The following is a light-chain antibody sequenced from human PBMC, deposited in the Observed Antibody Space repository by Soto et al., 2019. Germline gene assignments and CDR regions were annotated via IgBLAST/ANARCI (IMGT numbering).Light chain of an antibody. CDR2: GAS. V-gene: IGKV3-20*01. Sequence: EIVLTQSPGTLSLSPGERATLSCRASQTVSTNYLAWYQQKPGQAPRLLIYGASKRATGIPDRFSGSGSGTDFTLTISRLEPEDFAAYYCQKYNSAPLTFGGGTKVDIK. CDR1: QTVSTNY. J-gene: IGKJ4*01. CDR3: QKYNSAPLT.